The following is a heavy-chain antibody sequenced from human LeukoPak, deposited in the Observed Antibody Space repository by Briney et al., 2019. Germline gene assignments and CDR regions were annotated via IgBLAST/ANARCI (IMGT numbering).Heavy chain of an antibody. D-gene: IGHD6-19*01. V-gene: IGHV2-70*11. J-gene: IGHJ4*02. CDR3: ARTQPLPYSSGWPGAFDY. CDR2: IDWDDDK. Sequence: SGPALVKPTQTLTLTCTFSGFSLSTSGMCVSWIRQPPGKALEWLARIDWDDDKYYSTSLKTRLTISKDTSKNQVVLTMTNMDPVDTATYYCARTQPLPYSSGWPGAFDYWGQGTLVTVSS. CDR1: GFSLSTSGMC.